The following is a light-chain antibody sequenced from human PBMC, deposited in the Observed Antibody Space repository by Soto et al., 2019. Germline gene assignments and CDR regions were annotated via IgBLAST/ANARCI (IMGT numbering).Light chain of an antibody. CDR3: QQSQQRSSWPPIA. CDR1: ERISHS. V-gene: IGKV3-11*01. CDR2: DAS. J-gene: IGKJ5*01. Sequence: DIVLTQSPATLPLSPGNRVPLSCRANERISHSLAWYQQKPGQAPRILIYDASFRATGIQERFTGVGSGTDVTLSISSLEPEDFAVYYCQQSQQRSSWPPIAFGQGTRLEIK.